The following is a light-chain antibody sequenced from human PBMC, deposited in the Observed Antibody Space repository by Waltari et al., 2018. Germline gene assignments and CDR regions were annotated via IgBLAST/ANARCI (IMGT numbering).Light chain of an antibody. CDR3: QEYDRYPRT. J-gene: IGKJ2*02. Sequence: DVQMTQSPLALSASVGDTVTITCRASQSVQKYVAWFQHKPGRAPKPLIYESSALQPGVPSRLAGSGSGTHFSLTIGDLQAEDAAMYYCQEYDRYPRTFGQGT. V-gene: IGKV1-16*01. CDR1: QSVQKY. CDR2: ESS.